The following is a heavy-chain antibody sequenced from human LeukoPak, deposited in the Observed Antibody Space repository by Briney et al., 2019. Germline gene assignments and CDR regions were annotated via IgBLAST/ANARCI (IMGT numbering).Heavy chain of an antibody. D-gene: IGHD3-10*02. Sequence: GGSLRLSCAASGFTFSDYGMHWVRQAPGKGLEWVAVISYDGSNKYYADSVKGRFTISRDNAKNSLYLQMNSLRAEDTAVYYCAELGITMIGGVWGKGTTVTISS. V-gene: IGHV3-33*05. J-gene: IGHJ6*04. CDR1: GFTFSDYG. CDR3: AELGITMIGGV. CDR2: ISYDGSNK.